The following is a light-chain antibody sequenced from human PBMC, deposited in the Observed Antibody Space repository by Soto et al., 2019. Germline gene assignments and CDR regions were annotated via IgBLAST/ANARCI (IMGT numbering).Light chain of an antibody. CDR3: QQNGSSAVT. Sequence: EIVLTQSPGTLSLSPGERATLSCRASQSVISSYLDWYQQKPGQAPRLLIYGASSRTTGIPDRFSGSGSGTYFPLTISSLEPDDFAGYYCQQNGSSAVTFGPGTKVDIK. CDR1: QSVISSY. J-gene: IGKJ3*01. V-gene: IGKV3-20*01. CDR2: GAS.